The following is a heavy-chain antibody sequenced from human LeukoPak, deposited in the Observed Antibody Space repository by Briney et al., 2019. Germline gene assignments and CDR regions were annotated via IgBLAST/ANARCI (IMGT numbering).Heavy chain of an antibody. V-gene: IGHV1-2*06. J-gene: IGHJ4*02. Sequence: ASVKVSLKSSGYTFTGYYMHWVRQAPGQGLEWMGRINPNSGGTNYAQKFQGRVTMTRDTSISTAYMELSKLRSDDTAVYYCTRDRGYDYFFDYWGQGTLVTVSS. CDR1: GYTFTGYY. CDR3: TRDRGYDYFFDY. CDR2: INPNSGGT. D-gene: IGHD5-12*01.